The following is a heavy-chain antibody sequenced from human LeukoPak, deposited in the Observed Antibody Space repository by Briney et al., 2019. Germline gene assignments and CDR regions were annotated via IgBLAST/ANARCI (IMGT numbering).Heavy chain of an antibody. V-gene: IGHV3-23*01. CDR1: GFTFSSYA. Sequence: GGSLRLSCAASGFTFSSYAMSWVRQAPGKGLEWVSAISGSGGSTYYADSVKGRFTISRDSSKNTLYLQMNSLRAEDTAVYYCAKDPNPYGDYFDYWGQGTLVTVSS. CDR2: ISGSGGST. CDR3: AKDPNPYGDYFDY. D-gene: IGHD4-17*01. J-gene: IGHJ4*02.